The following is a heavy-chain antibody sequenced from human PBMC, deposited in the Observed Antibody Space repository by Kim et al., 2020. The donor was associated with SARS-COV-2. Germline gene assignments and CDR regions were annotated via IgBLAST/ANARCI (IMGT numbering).Heavy chain of an antibody. D-gene: IGHD3-10*01. CDR1: GYTFTSYA. CDR2: INTNTGNP. J-gene: IGHJ6*02. Sequence: ASVKVSCKASGYTFTSYAMNWVRQAPGQGLEWMGWINTNTGNPTYAQGFTGRFVFSLDTSVSTAYLQISSLKAEDTAVYYCAIRDSGPYYYYYYGMDVWGQGTTVTVSS. CDR3: AIRDSGPYYYYYYGMDV. V-gene: IGHV7-4-1*02.